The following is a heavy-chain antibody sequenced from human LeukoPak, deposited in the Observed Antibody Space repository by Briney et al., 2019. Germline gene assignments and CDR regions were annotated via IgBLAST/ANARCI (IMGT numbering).Heavy chain of an antibody. J-gene: IGHJ6*04. D-gene: IGHD3-10*02. CDR2: ISSSGSTI. Sequence: GGSLRLSCAASGFTFSSYEMNWVRQAPGKGLEWVSYISSSGSTIYYADSVKGRFTISRDNAMNSLYLQMNSLGAEDTAVYYCAELGITMIGGVWGKGTTVTISS. V-gene: IGHV3-48*03. CDR3: AELGITMIGGV. CDR1: GFTFSSYE.